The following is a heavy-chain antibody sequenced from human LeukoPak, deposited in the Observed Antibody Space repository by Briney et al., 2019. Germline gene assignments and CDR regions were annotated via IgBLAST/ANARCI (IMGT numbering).Heavy chain of an antibody. J-gene: IGHJ4*02. CDR2: VSGSGGST. CDR1: GFTFSSYA. D-gene: IGHD3-3*01. CDR3: ANKFRFLDSYFDY. V-gene: IGHV3-23*01. Sequence: QAGGSLRLSCAASGFTFSSYAMSWVRQAPGKGLEWVSAVSGSGGSTYYADSVKGRFTISRDNSKNTLYLQMNSLRAEDTAVYYCANKFRFLDSYFDYWGQGTLVTVSS.